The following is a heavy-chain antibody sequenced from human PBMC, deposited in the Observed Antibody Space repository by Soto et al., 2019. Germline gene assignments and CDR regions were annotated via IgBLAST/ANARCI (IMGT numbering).Heavy chain of an antibody. J-gene: IGHJ6*02. CDR2: INPNSGGT. Sequence: ASVKVSCKASGYTFTGYCMHWVRQAPGQGLEWMGWINPNSGGTNYAQKFQGRVTMTRDTSISTAYMELSRLRSDDTAVYYCARVQPGYYYYYGMDVWGQGTTVTVSS. CDR3: ARVQPGYYYYYGMDV. V-gene: IGHV1-2*02. CDR1: GYTFTGYC.